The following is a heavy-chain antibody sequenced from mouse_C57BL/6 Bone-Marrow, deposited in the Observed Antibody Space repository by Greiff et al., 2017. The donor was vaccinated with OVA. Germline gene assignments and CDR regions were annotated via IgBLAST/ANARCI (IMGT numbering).Heavy chain of an antibody. Sequence: VQLQESGPELVKPGASVKISCKASGYSFTIYYIHWVKQRPGQGLEWIGWIYPGSVNTRYNEKFKGKATLTADTSSSTAYRQLSSLTSEDSAVYYRGRSNYGGLAMNNWGKGTTVTVAS. D-gene: IGHD2-5*01. V-gene: IGHV1-66*01. CDR2: IYPGSVNT. J-gene: IGHJ4*01. CDR1: GYSFTIYY. CDR3: GRSNYGGLAMNN.